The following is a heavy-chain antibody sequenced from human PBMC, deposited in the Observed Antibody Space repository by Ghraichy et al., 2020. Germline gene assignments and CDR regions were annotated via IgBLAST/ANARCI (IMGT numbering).Heavy chain of an antibody. Sequence: ASVKVSCKASGYTFTGYYMHWVRQAPGQGLEWMGRINPNSGGTNYAQKFQGRVTMTRDTYISTAYLELSSLRSDDTAVYYCARMGGGSSGYDWGDAFDIWGQGTMVTVSS. CDR2: INPNSGGT. CDR1: GYTFTGYY. CDR3: ARMGGGSSGYDWGDAFDI. J-gene: IGHJ3*02. V-gene: IGHV1-2*06. D-gene: IGHD5-12*01.